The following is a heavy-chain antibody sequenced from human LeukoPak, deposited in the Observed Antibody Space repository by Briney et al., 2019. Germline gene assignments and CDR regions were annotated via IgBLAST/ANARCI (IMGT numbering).Heavy chain of an antibody. CDR1: GFTFSDYY. V-gene: IGHV3-11*01. Sequence: GGSLRLSCAASGFTFSDYYMSWIRKAPGKGLEWVSYISSSGSTIYYADSVKGRFTISRDNAKNSLYLQMNSLRAEDTAVYYCARDRSHDSSGLAFDIWGQGTMVTVSS. CDR2: ISSSGSTI. D-gene: IGHD3-22*01. CDR3: ARDRSHDSSGLAFDI. J-gene: IGHJ3*02.